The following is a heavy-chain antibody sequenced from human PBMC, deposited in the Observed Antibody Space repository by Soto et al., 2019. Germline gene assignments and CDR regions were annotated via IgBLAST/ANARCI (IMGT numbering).Heavy chain of an antibody. D-gene: IGHD6-13*01. CDR3: TSPAAGTRPYYLKD. V-gene: IGHV4-34*01. CDR2: INHSGST. J-gene: IGHJ4*02. CDR1: GGSFSGYY. Sequence: SETLSLTCAVYGGSFSGYYWSWIRQPPGKGLEWIGEINHSGSTNYNPSLKSRVTISVDTSKNQFSMKLSSVNAAETAEYNYTSPAAGTRPYYLKDWGQGALVSVSS.